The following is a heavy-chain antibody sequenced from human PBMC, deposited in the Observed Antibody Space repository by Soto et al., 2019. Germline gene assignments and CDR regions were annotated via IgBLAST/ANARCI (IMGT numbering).Heavy chain of an antibody. D-gene: IGHD3-9*01. CDR1: GGSISNSSYQ. Sequence: PSETLSLTCTVSGGSISNSSYQWGWIRQPPGKGLQWIGSVSYSGSTYYNPSLKSRVTISVDTSKNQFSLKLSSVTAADTAVYYCARRRVYEYFDLFDPWGQGTLVTVSS. CDR3: ARRRVYEYFDLFDP. V-gene: IGHV4-39*01. J-gene: IGHJ5*02. CDR2: VSYSGST.